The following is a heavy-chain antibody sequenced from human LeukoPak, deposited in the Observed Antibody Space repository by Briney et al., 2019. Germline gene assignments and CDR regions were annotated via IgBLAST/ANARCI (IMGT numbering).Heavy chain of an antibody. Sequence: PSETLSLTCTVSGGSISSYYWSWIRQPPGKGLEWIGYISYSGSTNYNPSLKSRVTISVDTSKNQFSLMLSSVTAADTAVYYCARGSSSSSWGNSYYYMDVWGKGTSVTISS. CDR2: ISYSGST. V-gene: IGHV4-59*01. D-gene: IGHD6-13*01. CDR3: ARGSSSSSWGNSYYYMDV. J-gene: IGHJ6*03. CDR1: GGSISSYY.